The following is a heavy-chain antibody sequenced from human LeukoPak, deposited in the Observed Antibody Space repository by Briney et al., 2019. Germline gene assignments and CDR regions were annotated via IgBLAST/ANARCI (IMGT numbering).Heavy chain of an antibody. CDR1: GYTFTSYD. J-gene: IGHJ4*02. V-gene: IGHV1-8*03. CDR3: AVRYCSSTSCYTPFDY. CDR2: MNPNSGNT. D-gene: IGHD2-2*02. Sequence: GASVKVSCKASGYTFTSYDINWVRQATGQGLEWMGWMNPNSGNTGYAQKFRGRVTITRNTSISTAYMELSSLRSEDTAVYYCAVRYCSSTSCYTPFDYWGQGTLVTVSS.